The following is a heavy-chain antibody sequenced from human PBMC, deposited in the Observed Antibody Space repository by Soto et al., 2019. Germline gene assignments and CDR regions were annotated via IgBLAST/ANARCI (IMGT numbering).Heavy chain of an antibody. CDR3: TTLSWWYDGYYFDY. CDR1: GFTFSNAW. CDR2: IKSKTDGGTT. V-gene: IGHV3-15*07. J-gene: IGHJ4*02. Sequence: PGGSLRLSCAASGFTFSNAWMNWVRQAPGKGLEWVGRIKSKTDGGTTDYAAPVKGRFTISRDDSKNTLYLQMNSLKTEDTAVYYCTTLSWWYDGYYFDYWGQGTLVTVSS. D-gene: IGHD2-15*01.